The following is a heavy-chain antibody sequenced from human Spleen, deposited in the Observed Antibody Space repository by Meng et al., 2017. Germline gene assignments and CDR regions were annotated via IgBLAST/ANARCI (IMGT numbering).Heavy chain of an antibody. Sequence: GESLKISCAASGFTFSTYAMTWVRQAPGKGLEWVSVIGGSGGATDYADSVKGRFTISRDNSKNTLYLQMHSLGAEDTAVYYCARDSGYSSGWYGYYYYGMDVWGQGTTVTVSS. CDR1: GFTFSTYA. V-gene: IGHV3-23*01. CDR2: IGGSGGAT. D-gene: IGHD6-19*01. J-gene: IGHJ6*02. CDR3: ARDSGYSSGWYGYYYYGMDV.